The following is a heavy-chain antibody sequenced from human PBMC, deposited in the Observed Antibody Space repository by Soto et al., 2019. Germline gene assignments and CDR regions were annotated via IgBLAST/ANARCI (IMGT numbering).Heavy chain of an antibody. CDR1: GFTFSSYG. D-gene: IGHD1-26*01. J-gene: IGHJ6*02. V-gene: IGHV3-33*01. CDR3: ARDFNSGAYGMDV. CDR2: IWYDGSNK. Sequence: PGGSLRLSCAASGFTFSSYGMHWVRQAPGKGLEWVAVIWYDGSNKYYADSVKGRFTISRDNSKNTPYLQMNSLRAEDTAVYYCARDFNSGAYGMDVWGQGTKVTVYS.